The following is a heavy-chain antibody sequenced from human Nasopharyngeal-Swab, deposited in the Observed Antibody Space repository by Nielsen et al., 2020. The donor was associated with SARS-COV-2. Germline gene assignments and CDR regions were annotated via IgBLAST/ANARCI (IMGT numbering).Heavy chain of an antibody. CDR2: IWYDGSNK. Sequence: GESLKISCAASGFSFSTYGMHWVRKSPVKGLEWLTNIWYDGSNKYYADSVKGRFTVSRDNSKNTLFLEMNTLRADDTALYYCARDTPAMFAYWGQGTLVTVSS. CDR1: GFSFSTYG. V-gene: IGHV3-33*01. CDR3: ARDTPAMFAY. J-gene: IGHJ4*02.